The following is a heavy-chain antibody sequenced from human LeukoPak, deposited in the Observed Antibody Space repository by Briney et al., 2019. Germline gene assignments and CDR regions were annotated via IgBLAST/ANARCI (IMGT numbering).Heavy chain of an antibody. CDR2: IDNDGSGT. Sequence: GGSLRLSCAASGFTFSRYRMHWVRQAPEKGLVWVSRIDNDGSGTNYADSVKGRFTISRDNAKNTLYLQMNSLTVDDTAVYYCARDVQLSLDPWGQGTLVTVSS. V-gene: IGHV3-74*01. CDR3: ARDVQLSLDP. CDR1: GFTFSRYR. J-gene: IGHJ5*02. D-gene: IGHD1-1*01.